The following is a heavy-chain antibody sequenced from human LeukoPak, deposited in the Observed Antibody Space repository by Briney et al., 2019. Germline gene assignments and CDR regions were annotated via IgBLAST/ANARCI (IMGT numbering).Heavy chain of an antibody. Sequence: GGSLRLSCAASGFTFSMKWMSWVRQTPGKGLGWVANIKEDGSQMNYVDSVRGRFTVSRDNAKNSLYLQMNSLRAEDTAVYYCVRGSRQSDYWGQGTLVTVSS. J-gene: IGHJ4*02. CDR1: GFTFSMKW. V-gene: IGHV3-7*01. CDR3: VRGSRQSDY. CDR2: IKEDGSQM.